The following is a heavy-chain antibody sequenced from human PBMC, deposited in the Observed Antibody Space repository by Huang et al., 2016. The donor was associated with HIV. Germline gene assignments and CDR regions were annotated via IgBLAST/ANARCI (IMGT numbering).Heavy chain of an antibody. CDR1: GFTASANC. Sequence: EVQLVETGGGLIQPGGSLKLSCAASGFTASANCMSWVRQAPGKGLEGVSIGDSDCNTFYADSVKGRFIISRDNSKNTMYLQMTSLRAEDTAVYYCAKIGGSDYYYYYYMDVWGKGATVTVSS. V-gene: IGHV3-53*02. J-gene: IGHJ6*03. D-gene: IGHD3-16*01. CDR2: GDSDCNT. CDR3: AKIGGSDYYYYYYMDV.